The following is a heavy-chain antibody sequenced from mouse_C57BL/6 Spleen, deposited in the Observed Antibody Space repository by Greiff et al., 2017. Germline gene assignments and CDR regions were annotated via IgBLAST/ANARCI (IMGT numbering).Heavy chain of an antibody. J-gene: IGHJ4*01. D-gene: IGHD1-1*01. CDR1: GYTFTSYD. CDR2: IYPRDGST. CDR3: AENYYGSSYEDYAMDY. Sequence: VQRVESGPELVKPGASVKLSCKASGYTFTSYDINWVKQRPGQGLEWIGWIYPRDGSTKYNEKFKGKATLTVDTSSSTAYMELHSLTSEDSAVYFCAENYYGSSYEDYAMDYWGQGTSVTVSS. V-gene: IGHV1-85*01.